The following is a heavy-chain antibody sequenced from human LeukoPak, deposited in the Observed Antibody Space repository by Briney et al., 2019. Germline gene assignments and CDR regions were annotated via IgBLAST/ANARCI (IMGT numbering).Heavy chain of an antibody. D-gene: IGHD2/OR15-2a*01. CDR1: GFTFSSYG. CDR2: IWYDGSNK. Sequence: HPGGSLRLSCAASGFTFSSYGMHWVRQAPGKGLEWVALIWYDGSNKYYTDSVKGRFIISRDNSKNTLYLQMNSLRAEDTAVYYCAREGPRGNSQFDYWGQGTLVTVSS. J-gene: IGHJ4*02. V-gene: IGHV3-33*01. CDR3: AREGPRGNSQFDY.